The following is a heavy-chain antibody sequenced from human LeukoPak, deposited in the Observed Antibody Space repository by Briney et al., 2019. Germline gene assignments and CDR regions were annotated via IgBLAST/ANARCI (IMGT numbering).Heavy chain of an antibody. Sequence: SETLSLTCAVYGGSFSGYYWSWIRQPPGKGLEWIGEINHSGSTNYNPSLKSRVTISVDTSKNQISLQLSSVTAADTAVYYCARDRHHYGSGSYYNPYYFDYWGQGTLVTVSS. J-gene: IGHJ4*02. D-gene: IGHD3-10*01. CDR3: ARDRHHYGSGSYYNPYYFDY. CDR1: GGSFSGYY. CDR2: INHSGST. V-gene: IGHV4-34*01.